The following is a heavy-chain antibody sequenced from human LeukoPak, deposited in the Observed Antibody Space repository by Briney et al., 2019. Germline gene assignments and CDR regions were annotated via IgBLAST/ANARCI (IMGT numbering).Heavy chain of an antibody. CDR3: TTRIAAAGTVWFDP. CDR1: GFTFSNAR. V-gene: IGHV3-15*01. D-gene: IGHD6-13*01. J-gene: IGHJ5*02. CDR2: IKSKTDGGTT. Sequence: GGSLRLSCAASGFTFSNARMSWVRQAPGKGLEWVGRIKSKTDGGTTDYAAPVKGRFTISRGDSKNTLYLQMNSLKTEDTAVYYCTTRIAAAGTVWFDPWGQGTLVTVSS.